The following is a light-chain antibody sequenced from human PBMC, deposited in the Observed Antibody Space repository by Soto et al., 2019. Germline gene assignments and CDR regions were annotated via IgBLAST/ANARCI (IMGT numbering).Light chain of an antibody. J-gene: IGKJ5*01. V-gene: IGKV3-20*01. CDR2: GPS. CDR3: QQYGGSMT. CDR1: QSLSSSY. Sequence: EIVLTQSPGTLSLSPGDTATLSCRASQSLSSSYLAWYQQRPGQAPRLLIYGPSSRATGIPDRFRGSGSGTDFTLTISRLDPEDFAVYYCQQYGGSMTFGQGTRLEIE.